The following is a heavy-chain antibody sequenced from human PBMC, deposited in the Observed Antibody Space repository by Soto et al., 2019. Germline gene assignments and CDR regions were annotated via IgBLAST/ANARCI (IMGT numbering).Heavy chain of an antibody. V-gene: IGHV4-39*01. D-gene: IGHD1-20*01. CDR3: ARPLRYSSVQSNWYKP. CDR1: GGSISGSSYY. J-gene: IGHJ5*02. CDR2: IYLIGTT. Sequence: SETLASSCTVSGGSISGSSYYWGWIRQPAGKVLEWIGNIYLIGTTYYNPSLKSRVTISYETSHNQFSLNLRSVTDADTALYLCARPLRYSSVQSNWYKPWGEGRLVTVSS.